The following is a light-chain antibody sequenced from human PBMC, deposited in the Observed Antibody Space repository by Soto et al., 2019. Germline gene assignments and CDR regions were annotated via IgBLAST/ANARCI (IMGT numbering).Light chain of an antibody. Sequence: DIQMTQSPSTLSASVGDRVTITCRASQRINIWLAWYQQKPGKAPKLLIYETSSLEGGVPSRFSGSGSGTEFTLTISRLEPEDFALYYCQQYVTSAITFGQGTRLEIK. J-gene: IGKJ5*01. CDR1: QRINIW. V-gene: IGKV1-5*01. CDR3: QQYVTSAIT. CDR2: ETS.